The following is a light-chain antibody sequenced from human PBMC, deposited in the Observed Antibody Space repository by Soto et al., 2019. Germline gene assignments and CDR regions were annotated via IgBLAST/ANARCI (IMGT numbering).Light chain of an antibody. J-gene: IGKJ1*01. CDR3: QQYNSLWT. CDR2: DAS. Sequence: DIQMTQSPSTLSASVGDRVTITCRASQSISSWLAWYQQKPGKAPKLLIYDASSVESGVPSRFSGSGSGTEFTLTISSLQPDDFATYYCQQYNSLWTFGQGTKVEIK. CDR1: QSISSW. V-gene: IGKV1-5*01.